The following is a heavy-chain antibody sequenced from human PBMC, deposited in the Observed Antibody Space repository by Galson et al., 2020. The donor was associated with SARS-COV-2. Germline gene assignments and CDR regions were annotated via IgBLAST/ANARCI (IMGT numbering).Heavy chain of an antibody. V-gene: IGHV3-74*01. CDR2: INCVGSAT. Sequence: AGSRRLSCLLSGFTSRTYWMHWVRQLPGKVLVWVARINCVGSATNYADSVKGRFTISRDHANNTLYMQMNRLRAEDTAVYYCSTVLASWAQGTLVTV. CDR3: STVLAS. J-gene: IGHJ4*02. CDR1: GFTSRTYW.